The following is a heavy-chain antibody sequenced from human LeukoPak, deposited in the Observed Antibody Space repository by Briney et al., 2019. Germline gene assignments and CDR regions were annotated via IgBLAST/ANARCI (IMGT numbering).Heavy chain of an antibody. CDR2: IYYGGST. J-gene: IGHJ4*02. CDR1: GGSISSSSRY. D-gene: IGHD1-26*01. V-gene: IGHV4-39*07. CDR3: ATTTIHLGY. Sequence: SETLSLTCTVSGGSISSSSRYWGWIRQPPGEGLEWIGSIYYGGSTYYNPSLQSRVTISVDTSKNQFSLKLSSVTAADTAVYYCATTTIHLGYWGQGTLVTVSS.